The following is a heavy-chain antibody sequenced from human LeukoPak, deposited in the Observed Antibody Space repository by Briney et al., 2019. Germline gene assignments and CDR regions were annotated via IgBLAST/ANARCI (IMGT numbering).Heavy chain of an antibody. CDR2: XXXEDGET. Sequence: ASVKVSCKVSGYTLTELSMHWVRQAPGKGLEWMGXXXXEDGETIYAQKFQGRVTMTEDTSTDTAYMELSSLRSEDTAVYYCATGAYNWNDATPPSFDYWGQGTLVTVSS. CDR3: ATGAYNWNDATPPSFDY. CDR1: GYTLTELS. J-gene: IGHJ4*02. D-gene: IGHD1-20*01. V-gene: IGHV1-24*01.